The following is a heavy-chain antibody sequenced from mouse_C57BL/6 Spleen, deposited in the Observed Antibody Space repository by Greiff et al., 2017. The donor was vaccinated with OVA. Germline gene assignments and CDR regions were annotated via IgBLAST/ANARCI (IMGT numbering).Heavy chain of an antibody. CDR1: GYTFTDYY. D-gene: IGHD1-1*01. CDR3: ARSRLRLDY. Sequence: EVQLQQSGPELVKPGASVKISCKASGYTFTDYYMNWVKQSHGKSLEWIGDINPNNGGTSYNQKFKGKATLTVDKSSSTAYMELRSLTSEDSAVYYCARSRLRLDYWGQGTTLTVSS. V-gene: IGHV1-26*01. CDR2: INPNNGGT. J-gene: IGHJ2*01.